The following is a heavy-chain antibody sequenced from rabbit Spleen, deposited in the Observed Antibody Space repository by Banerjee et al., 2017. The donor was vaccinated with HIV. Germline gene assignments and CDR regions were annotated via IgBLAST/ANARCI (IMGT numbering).Heavy chain of an antibody. CDR3: ARDAATSFSSYGMDL. Sequence: VESGGDLVKPGASLTLTCTASGVSFSFSNYMCWVRQAPGKGLEWIGCVDVGSSGFTYFANWAKGRFTISKTSSTTVTLQMTSLTAADTATYFCARDAATSFSSYGMDLWGQGTLVTV. CDR1: GVSFSFSNY. V-gene: IGHV1S40*01. CDR2: VDVGSSGFT. D-gene: IGHD8-1*01. J-gene: IGHJ6*01.